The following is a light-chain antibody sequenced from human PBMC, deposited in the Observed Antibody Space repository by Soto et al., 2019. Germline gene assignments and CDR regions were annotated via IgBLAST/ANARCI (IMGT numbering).Light chain of an antibody. J-gene: IGKJ5*01. CDR1: QGIRDE. V-gene: IGKV1-39*01. CDR2: AAS. CDR3: QQSYSTPRD. Sequence: IQITKSPSSLSAYVGDRVTITCRASQGIRDELGWYQQKAGKAPNLLISAASRLQSGVPSRFSGSGSGTDFILTISRLQPEDFATYYCQQSYSTPRDFGQGTRLEIK.